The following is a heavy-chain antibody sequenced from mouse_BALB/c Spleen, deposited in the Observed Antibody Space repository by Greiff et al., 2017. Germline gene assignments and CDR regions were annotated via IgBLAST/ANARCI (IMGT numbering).Heavy chain of an antibody. J-gene: IGHJ2*01. Sequence: QVQLKQPGAELVRPGASVKLSCKASGYTFTSYWINWVKQRPGQGLEWIGNIYPSDSYTNYNQKFKDKATLTVDKSSSTAYMQLSSPTSEDSAVYYCTYGTFDYWGQGTTLTVSS. CDR1: GYTFTSYW. CDR3: TYGTFDY. CDR2: IYPSDSYT. V-gene: IGHV1-69*02. D-gene: IGHD2-1*01.